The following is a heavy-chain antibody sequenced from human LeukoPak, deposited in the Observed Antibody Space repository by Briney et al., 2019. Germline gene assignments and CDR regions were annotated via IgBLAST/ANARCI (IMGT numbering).Heavy chain of an antibody. J-gene: IGHJ4*02. D-gene: IGHD4-17*01. CDR3: ARGHPGDYGDFQFDY. Sequence: GGSLRLSCAASEFTFSDYYMSWIRQAPGKGLEWLSHISSSGSTIYYADSVKGRFTISRDNAKNSLYLQMNSLRAEDTAVYYCARGHPGDYGDFQFDYWGQGTLVTVSS. V-gene: IGHV3-11*04. CDR1: EFTFSDYY. CDR2: ISSSGSTI.